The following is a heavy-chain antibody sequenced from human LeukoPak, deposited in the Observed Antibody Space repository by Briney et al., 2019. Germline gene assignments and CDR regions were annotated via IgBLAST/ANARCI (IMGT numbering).Heavy chain of an antibody. V-gene: IGHV4-34*01. CDR1: GGSFSGYY. CDR2: INHSGST. D-gene: IGHD3-22*01. CDR3: VRRPPFGIVVNWFDP. Sequence: PSETLSLTCAVSGGSFSGYYWSWIRQPPGKGLEWIGGINHSGSTNYNPSLKSRVTISVDTSKNQFSLKLSSVTAADTAVYYCVRRPPFGIVVNWFDPWGQGTLVTVSS. J-gene: IGHJ5*02.